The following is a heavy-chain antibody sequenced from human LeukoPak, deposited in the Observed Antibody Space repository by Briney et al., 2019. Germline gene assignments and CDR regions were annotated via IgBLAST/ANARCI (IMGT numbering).Heavy chain of an antibody. J-gene: IGHJ5*02. D-gene: IGHD2-2*02. CDR3: ARYCSSTNCYKGGFDP. CDR1: GGSISSGGYY. Sequence: SETLSLTRTASGGSISSGGYYWSWIRQHPGKGLEWIGYIYYSGSTYSNPSLKSRVTISVDTSKNQFSLNLSSVTAADTAVYYCARYCSSTNCYKGGFDPWGQGTLVTVSS. V-gene: IGHV4-31*03. CDR2: IYYSGST.